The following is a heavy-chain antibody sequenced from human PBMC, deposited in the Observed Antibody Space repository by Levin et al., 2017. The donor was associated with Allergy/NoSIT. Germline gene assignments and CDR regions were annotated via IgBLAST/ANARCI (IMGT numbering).Heavy chain of an antibody. CDR1: GITFSDHH. CDR3: ALTTQYNYVYYGLDV. Sequence: GGSLRLSCAASGITFSDHHMDWVRQAPGKGLEWVGRIRNKANAYTTEYATSVEGRFVVSRDDSRSSLFLQMNSLKTDDTAVYYCALTTQYNYVYYGLDVWGEGTTVTVSS. J-gene: IGHJ6*04. V-gene: IGHV3-72*01. D-gene: IGHD4-11*01. CDR2: IRNKANAYTT.